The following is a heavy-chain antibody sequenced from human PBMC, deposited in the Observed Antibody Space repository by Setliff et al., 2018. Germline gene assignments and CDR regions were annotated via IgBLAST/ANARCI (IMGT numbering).Heavy chain of an antibody. CDR3: ARVDYGDYVV. CDR1: GYTFTSYA. D-gene: IGHD4-17*01. V-gene: IGHV7-4-1*02. J-gene: IGHJ4*02. CDR2: INTNTGNP. Sequence: GASVKVSCKASGYTFTSYAMNWVRQAPGQGLGWMXXINTNTGNPTXXQGFTGRFVFSLDTSVSTAYLQISSLKAEDTAVYYCARVDYGDYVVWGQGTLVTVSS.